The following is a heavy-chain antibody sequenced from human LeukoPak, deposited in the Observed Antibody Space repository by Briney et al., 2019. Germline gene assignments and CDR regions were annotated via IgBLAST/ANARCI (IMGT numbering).Heavy chain of an antibody. CDR2: IYYSGST. V-gene: IGHV4-59*12. D-gene: IGHD1-26*01. J-gene: IGHJ4*02. Sequence: SETLSLTCTVSGGSISSYYWSWIRQPPGKGLEWIGYIYYSGSTNYNPSLKSRVTISADKSKNQFSLKLSSVTAADTAVYYCARASSGSYPFDYWGQGTLVTVSS. CDR1: GGSISSYY. CDR3: ARASSGSYPFDY.